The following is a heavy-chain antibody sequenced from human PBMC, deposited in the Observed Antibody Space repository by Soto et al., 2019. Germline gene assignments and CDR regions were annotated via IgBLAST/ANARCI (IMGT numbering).Heavy chain of an antibody. CDR2: INHSGNT. CDR1: SESFIGYY. V-gene: IGHV4-34*01. CDR3: ARVSGIYYYGMDV. J-gene: IGHJ6*02. Sequence: SETLSLTCAIYSESFIGYYWRWLLKTPGMGLEWIREINHSGNTNYNPSIKSRLTKSVDTSKNHFSLKLSSVTAADTAVYYCARVSGIYYYGMDVWGQGTTVT. D-gene: IGHD3-10*01.